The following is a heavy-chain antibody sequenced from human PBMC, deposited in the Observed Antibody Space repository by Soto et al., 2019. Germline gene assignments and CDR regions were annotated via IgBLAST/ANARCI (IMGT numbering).Heavy chain of an antibody. CDR2: ISGSGGST. Sequence: GGSLRLSCAASGFTFSSYAMSWVRQAPGKGLEWVSAISGSGGSTYYADSVKGRFTISRDNSKNTLYLQMNSLRAEDTAVYYCAKVGITMIVVVPFYFDYWGQGTLVTVSS. V-gene: IGHV3-23*01. CDR1: GFTFSSYA. J-gene: IGHJ4*02. CDR3: AKVGITMIVVVPFYFDY. D-gene: IGHD3-22*01.